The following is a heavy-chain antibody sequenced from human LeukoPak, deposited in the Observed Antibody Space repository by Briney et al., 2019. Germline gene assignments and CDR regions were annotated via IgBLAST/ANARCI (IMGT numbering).Heavy chain of an antibody. CDR1: GFTFS. CDR3: AIMHGYYDGSGYWVQ. CDR2: ITPNADRT. J-gene: IGHJ1*01. Sequence: GGSLRLSCAASGFTFSWVRQAPGKGLEWVPFITPNADRTSYADSVEGRFTISRDNPRNTLYMQMNSLRDEDTAVYYCAIMHGYYDGSGYWVQWGQGTLVTVSS. D-gene: IGHD3-22*01. V-gene: IGHV3-23*01.